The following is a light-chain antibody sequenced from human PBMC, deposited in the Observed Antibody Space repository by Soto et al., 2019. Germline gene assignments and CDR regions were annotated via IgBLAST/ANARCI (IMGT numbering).Light chain of an antibody. CDR3: AAWDDSLRGRL. J-gene: IGLJ3*02. Sequence: QPVLTQPPSASGTPGQTVTLSCFGSYSNIGRNYVFWYRQLPGTAPKLLISTNDQRPSGVPDRFSVSKSATSASLAISGLRSDDEADYYCAAWDDSLRGRLFGGGTKLTVL. CDR1: YSNIGRNY. V-gene: IGLV1-47*01. CDR2: TND.